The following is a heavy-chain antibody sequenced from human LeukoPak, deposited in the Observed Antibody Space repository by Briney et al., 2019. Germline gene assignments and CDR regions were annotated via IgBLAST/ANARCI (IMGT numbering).Heavy chain of an antibody. V-gene: IGHV3-23*01. Sequence: GGSLRLSCAASGFTFSSYAMSWVRQAPGKGLEWVSAISGSGGSTYYADSVKGRFTISRDNSKNTLYLQMNSLRAEDTAVYYCARTTNWGSYAFDIWGQGTMVTVSS. CDR2: ISGSGGST. J-gene: IGHJ3*02. CDR1: GFTFSSYA. CDR3: ARTTNWGSYAFDI. D-gene: IGHD7-27*01.